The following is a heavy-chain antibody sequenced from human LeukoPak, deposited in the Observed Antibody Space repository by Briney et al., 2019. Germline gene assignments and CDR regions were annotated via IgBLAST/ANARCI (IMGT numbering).Heavy chain of an antibody. V-gene: IGHV3-30-3*01. CDR1: GFTFSSDA. J-gene: IGHJ4*02. CDR3: ARGASYSGYDYGY. Sequence: GRSLRLSCAASGFTFSSDAMHWVRQAPGKGLEWVAVISYDGSNKYYADSVKGRFTISRDNSKNTLYLQMNSLRAEDTAVYYCARGASYSGYDYGYWGQGTLVTVSS. D-gene: IGHD5-12*01. CDR2: ISYDGSNK.